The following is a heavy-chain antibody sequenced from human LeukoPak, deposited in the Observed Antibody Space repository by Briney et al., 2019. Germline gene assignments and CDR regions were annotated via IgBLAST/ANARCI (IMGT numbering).Heavy chain of an antibody. D-gene: IGHD5-12*01. V-gene: IGHV4-39*07. J-gene: IGHJ3*02. CDR3: ARTITSDHGDDI. CDR1: GDSISSSSSY. Sequence: SETLSLTCTVSGDSISSSSSYWGWIRQPPGEGLEWIGSIYYSGSTYYNTSLKSRVTISVDTSKNQFSLKLSSVTAADTAVYYCARTITSDHGDDIWGQGTMVTVSS. CDR2: IYYSGST.